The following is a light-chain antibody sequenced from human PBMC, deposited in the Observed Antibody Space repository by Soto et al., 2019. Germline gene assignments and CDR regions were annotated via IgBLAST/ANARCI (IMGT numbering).Light chain of an antibody. Sequence: DIQMTQSPSSLSASVGDRVTITCQASQDIRKFLNWYQQKPGKAPKLLINDASNLETGVPSRCSGSGSDIDFTFTIIRLHPEDIATYYCQHYDNLVTFGPGTTVDIK. J-gene: IGKJ3*01. V-gene: IGKV1-33*01. CDR1: QDIRKF. CDR3: QHYDNLVT. CDR2: DAS.